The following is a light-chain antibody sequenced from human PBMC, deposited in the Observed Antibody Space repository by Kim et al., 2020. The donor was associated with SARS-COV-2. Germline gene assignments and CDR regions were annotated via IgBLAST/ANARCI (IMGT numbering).Light chain of an antibody. CDR2: WAS. J-gene: IGKJ2*01. V-gene: IGKV4-1*01. CDR1: QSVLYSSDNKNY. CDR3: QQYYSTPHT. Sequence: SATINCKSSQSVLYSSDNKNYLVWYQQKPGQPPKLLIYWASTRESGVPDRFSGSGSGTDFTLTISSLQAEDVAIYFCQQYYSTPHTFGQGTKLEI.